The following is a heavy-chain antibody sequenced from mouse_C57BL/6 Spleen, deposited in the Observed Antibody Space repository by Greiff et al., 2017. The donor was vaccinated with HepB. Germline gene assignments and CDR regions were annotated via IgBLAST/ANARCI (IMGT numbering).Heavy chain of an antibody. CDR1: GFTFSDYG. J-gene: IGHJ4*01. V-gene: IGHV5-17*01. CDR2: ISSGSSTI. Sequence: DVKLVESGGGLVKPGGSLKLSCAASGFTFSDYGMHWVRQAPEKGLEWVAYISSGSSTIYYADTVKGRFTISRDNAKNTLFLQMTSLRSEDTAMYYCARDYGSSYNYYAMDYWGQGTSVTVSS. D-gene: IGHD1-1*01. CDR3: ARDYGSSYNYYAMDY.